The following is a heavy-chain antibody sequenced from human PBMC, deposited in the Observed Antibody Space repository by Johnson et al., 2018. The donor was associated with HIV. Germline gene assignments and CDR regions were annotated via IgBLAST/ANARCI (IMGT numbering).Heavy chain of an antibody. CDR2: IGRSGTTI. CDR3: ARDLRWSYDAFDI. V-gene: IGHV3-11*04. CDR1: GFTFSDYY. J-gene: IGHJ3*02. Sequence: QVQLVESGGGLVKPGGSLRLSCAASGFTFSDYYMSWIRQAPGKGLEWVSYIGRSGTTIYYSDSVKGRFTISRDNTKNSLYLQMNSLRAEDTAVYYCARDLRWSYDAFDIWGQGTMVIVSA. D-gene: IGHD5-24*01.